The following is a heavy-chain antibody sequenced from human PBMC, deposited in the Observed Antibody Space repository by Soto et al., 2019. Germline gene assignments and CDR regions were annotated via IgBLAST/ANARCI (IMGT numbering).Heavy chain of an antibody. CDR2: ISTSSTYT. J-gene: IGHJ4*02. D-gene: IGHD5-12*01. CDR3: ARHHGLRTPFDS. Sequence: GGSLRLSCAASGFNFVDYYMSWIRQAPGKGLEWISYISTSSTYTKYADSVKGRFNVSRDNANNSLFLQMNSLRVEDTAVYYCARHHGLRTPFDSCGQGALVTVSS. CDR1: GFNFVDYY. V-gene: IGHV3-11*06.